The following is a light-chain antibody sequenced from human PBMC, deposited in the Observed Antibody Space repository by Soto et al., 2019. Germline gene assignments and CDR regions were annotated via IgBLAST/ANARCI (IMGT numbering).Light chain of an antibody. Sequence: EIVLTQSPGTLSLSPGERATLSCRASQSVSSSYLAWYQQKPGQAPRLLIYGASSRATVIPDRFSGSGSGTDFTLTISRLEPEDFAVYYCQQYGSSQTFGQGTKVDIK. CDR3: QQYGSSQT. J-gene: IGKJ1*01. CDR1: QSVSSSY. CDR2: GAS. V-gene: IGKV3-20*01.